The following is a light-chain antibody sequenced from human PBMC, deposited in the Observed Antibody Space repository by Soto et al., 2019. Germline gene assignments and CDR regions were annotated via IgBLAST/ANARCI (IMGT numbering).Light chain of an antibody. J-gene: IGLJ2*01. V-gene: IGLV1-44*01. CDR2: SNN. CDR3: AAWDDSLNVVV. Sequence: QSVLTQPPSASGTPGQRVTISCSGSSSNIGSNTLNWCQQLPGTAPKLLINSNNQRPSGVPDGSSGSKSGASAALAISGLQSEDEDDYYCAAWDDSLNVVVFGGGTQLTVL. CDR1: SSNIGSNT.